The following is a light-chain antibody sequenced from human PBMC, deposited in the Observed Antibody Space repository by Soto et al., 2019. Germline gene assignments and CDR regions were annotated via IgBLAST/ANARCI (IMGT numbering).Light chain of an antibody. CDR2: SAS. CDR3: LQHNSYPLT. J-gene: IGKJ4*01. CDR1: HNINYY. V-gene: IGKV1-17*03. Sequence: DIQMTQSPSAMSASVGDRVTISCRASHNINYYLAWFQQKPGKVPKRLIYSASSLQSGVPSRFSGSGSGTEFTLTITGLQPEDTAIYYWLQHNSYPLTFGGGTKVDIK.